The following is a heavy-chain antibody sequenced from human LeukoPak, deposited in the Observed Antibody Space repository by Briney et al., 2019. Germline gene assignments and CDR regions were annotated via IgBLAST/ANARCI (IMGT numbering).Heavy chain of an antibody. CDR2: IIPIFGTA. CDR3: ARDVWGYCTNGVCPPDY. V-gene: IGHV1-69*13. J-gene: IGHJ4*02. Sequence: SVKVSCKASGGTFSSYAISWVRQAPGQGLEWMGGIIPIFGTANYAQKFQGRVTITADESTSTAYMELSSLRSEDTAVYYCARDVWGYCTNGVCPPDYWGQGTLVTVSS. CDR1: GGTFSSYA. D-gene: IGHD2-8*01.